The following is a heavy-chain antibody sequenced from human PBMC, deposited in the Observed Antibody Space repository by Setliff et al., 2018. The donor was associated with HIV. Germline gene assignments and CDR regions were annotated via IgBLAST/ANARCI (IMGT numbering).Heavy chain of an antibody. V-gene: IGHV4-34*01. CDR2: INHSGST. CDR3: ARWRDNWSSGFDY. CDR1: GGSFSGYY. D-gene: IGHD1-20*01. J-gene: IGHJ4*02. Sequence: PSETLSLTCAVYGGSFSGYYWSWIRQPPGKGLEWIGEINHSGSTNYNPSLKNRVTISVDTSKKQFSLKLSSVTAADTAVYYCARWRDNWSSGFDYWGQGTLVTVSS.